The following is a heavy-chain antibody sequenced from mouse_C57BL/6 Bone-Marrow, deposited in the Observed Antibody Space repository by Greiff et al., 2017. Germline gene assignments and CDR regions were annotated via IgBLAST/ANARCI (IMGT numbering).Heavy chain of an antibody. CDR1: GYTFTSYW. CDR2: IDPSDSYT. D-gene: IGHD3-2*01. Sequence: QVQLQQPGAELVMPGASVKLSCKASGYTFTSYWMHWVKQRPGQGLEWIGEIDPSDSYTNYNQKFKGKSTLTVDKSSSTAHMQLSSLTSEDSAVYYCARRGQLAWFAYWGQGTLVTVSA. CDR3: ARRGQLAWFAY. J-gene: IGHJ3*01. V-gene: IGHV1-69*01.